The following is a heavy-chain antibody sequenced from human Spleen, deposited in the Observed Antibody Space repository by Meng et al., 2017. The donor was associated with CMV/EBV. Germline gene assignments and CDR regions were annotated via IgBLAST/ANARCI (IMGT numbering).Heavy chain of an antibody. CDR1: GYTFTGYY. V-gene: IGHV1-2*02. Sequence: ASVKVSCKASGYTFTGYYMHWVRQAPGQGLEWMGWINPNSGGTNYAQKFQGRVTMTRDTSISTAYMELSRLRSEDTAVYYCARGVLRAPYYDYYNGMDVWGQGTTVTVSS. J-gene: IGHJ6*02. D-gene: IGHD3-16*01. CDR2: INPNSGGT. CDR3: ARGVLRAPYYDYYNGMDV.